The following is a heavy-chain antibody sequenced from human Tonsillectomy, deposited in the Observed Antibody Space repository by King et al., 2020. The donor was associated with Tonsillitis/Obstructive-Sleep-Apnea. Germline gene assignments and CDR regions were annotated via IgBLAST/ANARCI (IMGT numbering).Heavy chain of an antibody. D-gene: IGHD2-8*02. J-gene: IGHJ4*02. CDR3: ARDLVPNHYFDY. Sequence: EVQLVESGGDLVQPGGSLRLSCAASGFTFSSYWMHWVRQVPGKGLVWVSRINSDGSGATYAASVKGRFTISRDNAKNTLYLQTNSLRAEDTAVYYCARDLVPNHYFDYWGQGTLVTVSS. CDR2: INSDGSGA. V-gene: IGHV3-74*03. CDR1: GFTFSSYW.